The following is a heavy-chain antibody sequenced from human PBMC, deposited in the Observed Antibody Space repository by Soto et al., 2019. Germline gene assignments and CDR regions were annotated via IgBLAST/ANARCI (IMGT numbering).Heavy chain of an antibody. CDR2: IVPLFGTT. V-gene: IGHV1-69*01. CDR1: GGNFTSYA. D-gene: IGHD6-13*01. Sequence: QVQLVQSGAEVKKPGSSVKVSCKASGGNFTSYAISWVRQAPGQGLEFMGGIVPLFGTTNYAHKFRGRVTVTADEATSTVYMEMSSLRSEDTAVYYCAKASGRSWYNWFDPWGQGTLVNVST. CDR3: AKASGRSWYNWFDP. J-gene: IGHJ5*02.